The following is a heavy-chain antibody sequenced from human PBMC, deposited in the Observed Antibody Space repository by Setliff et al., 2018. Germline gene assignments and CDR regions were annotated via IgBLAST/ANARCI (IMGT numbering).Heavy chain of an antibody. CDR2: IYPGDSDT. Sequence: PGESLKISCKGSGYSFTSYWIGWMRQMPGKGLEWMGIIYPGDSDTRYSPSFQGQVTISADRSISTAYLQWSSLKASDTAMYYCARSRSNFWSGYFNWFDPWGQGTLVTVSS. V-gene: IGHV5-51*01. CDR3: ARSRSNFWSGYFNWFDP. CDR1: GYSFTSYW. D-gene: IGHD3-3*01. J-gene: IGHJ5*02.